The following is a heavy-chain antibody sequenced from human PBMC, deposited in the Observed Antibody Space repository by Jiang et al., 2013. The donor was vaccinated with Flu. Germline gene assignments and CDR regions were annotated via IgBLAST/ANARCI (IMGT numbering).Heavy chain of an antibody. CDR3: ARDVYGDEFDS. CDR2: IDPKTGAT. V-gene: IGHV1-2*04. CDR1: GFTFTGYY. J-gene: IGHJ4*02. Sequence: SGAEVKKPGASVKVSCKASGFTFTGYYFHWVRQAPGQGLEWMGWIDPKTGATNYAQKFQGWVTMTRDTSISTVYMELNRLKSDDTALYFCARDVYGDEFDSWGQGTLVTVSS. D-gene: IGHD4-17*01.